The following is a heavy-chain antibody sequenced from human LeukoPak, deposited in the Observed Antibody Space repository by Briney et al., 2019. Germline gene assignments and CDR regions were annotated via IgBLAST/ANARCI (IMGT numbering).Heavy chain of an antibody. CDR3: ATEAGSSGSYTFDY. D-gene: IGHD1-26*01. CDR1: GYTLTELS. J-gene: IGHJ4*02. Sequence: ASVTVSCTVSGYTLTELSMHWVRQAPGKGLEWMGGFDPEDGETIYAQKFQGRVTMTEDTSTDTAYMELSSLRSEDTAVYYCATEAGSSGSYTFDYWGQGTLVTVSS. V-gene: IGHV1-24*01. CDR2: FDPEDGET.